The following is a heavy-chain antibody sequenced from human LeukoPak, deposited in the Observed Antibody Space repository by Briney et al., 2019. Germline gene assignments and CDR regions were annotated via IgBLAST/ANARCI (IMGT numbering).Heavy chain of an antibody. CDR3: ARHHTTNYFDY. V-gene: IGHV4-59*08. J-gene: IGHJ4*02. CDR1: GGSISSYY. D-gene: IGHD1-14*01. CDR2: IYNSGST. Sequence: SETLSLTCTVSGGSISSYYWSWIRQPPGKGLEWIGYIYNSGSTNYNPSLKSRVAISVDTSKNQFSLKLSSVTAADTAVYYCARHHTTNYFDYWGQGTLVTVSS.